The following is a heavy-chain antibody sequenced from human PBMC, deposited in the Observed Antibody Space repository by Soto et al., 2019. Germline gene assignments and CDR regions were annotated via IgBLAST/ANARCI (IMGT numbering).Heavy chain of an antibody. CDR3: AKDDSNYDFWSGYFRPKARYNWFQP. Sequence: GGSLRLSCASSVFTFSSYGMHCVRHSPGKGLEWVAVISYDGSNKYYADSVKGRFTISRDNSKNTLYLQMNSLRAEDTAVYYCAKDDSNYDFWSGYFRPKARYNWFQPLGQGTLDNVSS. CDR2: ISYDGSNK. J-gene: IGHJ5*02. CDR1: VFTFSSYG. D-gene: IGHD3-3*01. V-gene: IGHV3-30*18.